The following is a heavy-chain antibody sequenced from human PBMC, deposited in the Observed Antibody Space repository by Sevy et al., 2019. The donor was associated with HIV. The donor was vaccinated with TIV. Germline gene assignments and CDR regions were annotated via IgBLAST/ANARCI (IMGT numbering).Heavy chain of an antibody. CDR3: VKVGYDYVWGSYRYFDY. V-gene: IGHV3-23*01. D-gene: IGHD3-16*02. J-gene: IGHJ4*02. Sequence: GGSLRLSCAASGFTFSSNAMSWVRQAPGKGLEWVSAISGSGGGGSGGSTYYADSVKGRFTISRDNSKNTLYLQMNSLRAEETAIYYCVKVGYDYVWGSYRYFDYWGQGTLVTVSS. CDR2: ISGSGGGGSGGST. CDR1: GFTFSSNA.